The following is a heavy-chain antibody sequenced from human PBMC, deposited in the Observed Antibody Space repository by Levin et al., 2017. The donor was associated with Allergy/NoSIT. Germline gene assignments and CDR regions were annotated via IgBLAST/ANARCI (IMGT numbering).Heavy chain of an antibody. CDR1: GYTFTSYD. CDR2: MNPNSGNT. CDR3: ARGRQWLVKGRYFDS. J-gene: IGHJ4*02. Sequence: ASVKVSCKASGYTFTSYDINWVRQATGQGLEWMGWMNPNSGNTGYAQKFQGRVTMTRNTSISTAYMELSSLRSEDTAVYYCARGRQWLVKGRYFDSWGQGTLVTVSS. V-gene: IGHV1-8*01. D-gene: IGHD6-19*01.